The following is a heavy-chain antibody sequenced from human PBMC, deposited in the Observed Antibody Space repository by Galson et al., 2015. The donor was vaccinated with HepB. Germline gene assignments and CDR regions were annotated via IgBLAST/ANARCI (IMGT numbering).Heavy chain of an antibody. CDR2: FDPEDGET. J-gene: IGHJ4*02. D-gene: IGHD6-13*01. V-gene: IGHV1-24*01. CDR1: GYTLTELS. CDR3: LGQPGIAGDPDY. Sequence: SVKVSCKVSGYTLTELSMHWVRQAPGKGLEWMGGFDPEDGETIYAQKFQGRVTMTEDTSTDTAYMELSSLRSEDTAVYYCLGQPGIAGDPDYWGQGTLVTVSS.